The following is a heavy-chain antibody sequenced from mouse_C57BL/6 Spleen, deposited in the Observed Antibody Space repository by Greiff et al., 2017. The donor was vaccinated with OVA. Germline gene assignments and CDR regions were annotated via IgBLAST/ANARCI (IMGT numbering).Heavy chain of an antibody. D-gene: IGHD2-1*01. V-gene: IGHV3-1*01. CDR1: GYSITSGYD. Sequence: VQLKESGPGMVKPSQSLSLTCTVTGYSITSGYDWHWIRHFPGNKLEWMGYISYSGSTNYNPSLKSRISITHDTSKNHFFLKLNSVTTEDTATYYCAREDGNWAMDYWGQGTSVTVSA. CDR3: AREDGNWAMDY. CDR2: ISYSGST. J-gene: IGHJ4*01.